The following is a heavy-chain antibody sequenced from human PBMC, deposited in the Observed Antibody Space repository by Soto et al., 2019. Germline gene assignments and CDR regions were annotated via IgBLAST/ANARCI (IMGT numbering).Heavy chain of an antibody. J-gene: IGHJ4*02. Sequence: QVQLVQSGAEVKKPGSSVKVSCTASGGTFSKFVVSWVRQAPGQGLEWMGGIIPLFGTTNYAQKFQGRVTMTADKSTTTAYLELSRLRSHDAAAYCCASPEGVAGPATYISPDYYFDFWGQGTLVTVSS. CDR1: GGTFSKFV. D-gene: IGHD2-15*01. V-gene: IGHV1-69*06. CDR2: IIPLFGTT. CDR3: ASPEGVAGPATYISPDYYFDF.